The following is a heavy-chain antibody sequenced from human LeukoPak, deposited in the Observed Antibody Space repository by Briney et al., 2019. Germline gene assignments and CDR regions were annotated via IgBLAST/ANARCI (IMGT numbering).Heavy chain of an antibody. CDR3: ARGIEEYYGSGRLYYFDY. CDR2: MNPNSGNT. V-gene: IGHV1-8*01. Sequence: ASVKVSCKASGYTFTSYDINWVRQATGQGFEWMGWMNPNSGNTGYAQKFQGRVTMTRNTSISTAYMELSSLRSEDTAVYYCARGIEEYYGSGRLYYFDYWGQGTLVTVSS. D-gene: IGHD3-10*01. CDR1: GYTFTSYD. J-gene: IGHJ4*02.